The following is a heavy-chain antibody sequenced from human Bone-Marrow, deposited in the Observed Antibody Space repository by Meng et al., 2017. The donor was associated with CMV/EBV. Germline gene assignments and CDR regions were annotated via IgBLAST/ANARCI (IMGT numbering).Heavy chain of an antibody. Sequence: GSLRLSCTVSGDFMDNYYWSWIRQSPGKGLEWIGYIYSSGSTNYNPSLKSRVTISVDTSKNQFSLKLSSVTAADTAVYYCAREHSGYDQRIDYWGQGTLVTVSS. V-gene: IGHV4-59*01. CDR1: GDFMDNYY. D-gene: IGHD5-12*01. CDR3: AREHSGYDQRIDY. J-gene: IGHJ4*02. CDR2: IYSSGST.